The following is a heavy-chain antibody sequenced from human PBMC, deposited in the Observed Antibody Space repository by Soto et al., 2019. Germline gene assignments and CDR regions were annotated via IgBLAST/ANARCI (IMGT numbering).Heavy chain of an antibody. CDR2: ISSSGSTI. D-gene: IGHD4-4*01. V-gene: IGHV3-48*03. CDR3: ERINRYSNYYYGMDV. CDR1: GFTFSSYE. J-gene: IGHJ6*02. Sequence: PGGSLRLSCAASGFTFSSYEMNWVRQAPGKGLEWVSYISSSGSTIYYADSVKGRFTISRDNAKNSLYLQMNSLRAEDTAVYYCERINRYSNYYYGMDVWGQGTKVTVSS.